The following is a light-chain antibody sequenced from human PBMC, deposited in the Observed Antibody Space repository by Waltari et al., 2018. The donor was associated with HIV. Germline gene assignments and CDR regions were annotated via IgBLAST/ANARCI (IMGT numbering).Light chain of an antibody. V-gene: IGKV3-15*01. J-gene: IGKJ4*01. CDR1: QSVSSN. Sequence: VMKQSPATLSVSPGERATLSCRASQSVSSNLAWYQQKPGQAPRLLIYGASTRATGIPARFSGSGSETEFTLTIGSLQSEDFAVYYCQEYKNWPLSTFGGGTKVEIK. CDR3: QEYKNWPLST. CDR2: GAS.